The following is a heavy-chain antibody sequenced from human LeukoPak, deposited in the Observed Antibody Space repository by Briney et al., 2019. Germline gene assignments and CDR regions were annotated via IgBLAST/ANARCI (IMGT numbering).Heavy chain of an antibody. V-gene: IGHV3-48*03. D-gene: IGHD6-19*01. CDR3: ARVDSSGWYTVFDY. Sequence: GGSLRLSCAASGFTFSSYEMNWVRQAPGKGLEWVSYISSSGSTKYYADSVKGRFTISRDNAKNSLYLQMNSLRSEDTAVYYCARVDSSGWYTVFDYWGQGTLVTVSS. J-gene: IGHJ4*02. CDR2: ISSSGSTK. CDR1: GFTFSSYE.